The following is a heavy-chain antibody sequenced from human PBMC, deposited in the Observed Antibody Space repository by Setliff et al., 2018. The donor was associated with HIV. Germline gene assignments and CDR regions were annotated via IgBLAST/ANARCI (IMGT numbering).Heavy chain of an antibody. Sequence: PSETLSLTCTASGGAISSRSYYWGWIRQPPAKGLEWIGETYHSGITKYNPSLKSRVTMSVDKSKNHFSLNLSSVTAADTAVYYCARSAYYYYYMDVWGKGTTVTVSS. J-gene: IGHJ6*03. CDR3: ARSAYYYYYMDV. CDR1: GGAISSRSYY. V-gene: IGHV4-39*07. CDR2: TYHSGIT.